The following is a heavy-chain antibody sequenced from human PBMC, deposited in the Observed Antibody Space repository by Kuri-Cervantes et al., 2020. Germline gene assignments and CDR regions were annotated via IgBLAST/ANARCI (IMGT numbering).Heavy chain of an antibody. Sequence: GGSLRLSCAASGFTFSSSAIHWVRQAPGKGLEWVAVISYDGSNKYYADSVKGRFTISRDNSKNTLYLQMNSLRAEDTAVFYCAREYGGNHRYFDLWGRGTLVTVSS. CDR2: ISYDGSNK. V-gene: IGHV3-30-3*01. CDR1: GFTFSSSA. CDR3: AREYGGNHRYFDL. J-gene: IGHJ2*01. D-gene: IGHD4-23*01.